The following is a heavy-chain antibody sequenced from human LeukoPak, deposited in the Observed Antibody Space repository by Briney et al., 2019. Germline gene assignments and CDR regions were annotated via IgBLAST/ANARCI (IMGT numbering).Heavy chain of an antibody. CDR1: GYTFTSYG. CDR3: ASSGSYLGYFDY. D-gene: IGHD1-26*01. J-gene: IGHJ4*02. Sequence: ASVKVSCKASGYTFTSYGISWVRQAPGQGLQWMGWISAYNGNTNYAQKLQGRVTMTTDTSTSTAYMGLRSLRSDDTAVYYCASSGSYLGYFDYWGQGTLVTVSS. CDR2: ISAYNGNT. V-gene: IGHV1-18*01.